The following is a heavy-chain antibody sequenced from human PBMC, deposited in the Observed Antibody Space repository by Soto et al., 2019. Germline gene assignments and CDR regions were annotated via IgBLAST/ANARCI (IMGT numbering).Heavy chain of an antibody. CDR1: GFTFSSYA. V-gene: IGHV3-23*01. J-gene: IGHJ4*02. D-gene: IGHD3-9*01. CDR2: ISGSGGST. CDR3: AKERDILTGYYDY. Sequence: GWSLRLSCAASGFTFSSYAMSWVRQAPGKGLEWVSAISGSGGSTYYADSVKGRFTRSRANSKNSLYLQMNSLRAEDMDVYYCAKERDILTGYYDYWGQGTLVTVSS.